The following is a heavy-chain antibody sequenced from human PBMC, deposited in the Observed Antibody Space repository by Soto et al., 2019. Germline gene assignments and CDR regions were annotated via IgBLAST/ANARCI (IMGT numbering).Heavy chain of an antibody. CDR1: GFTFSSYA. D-gene: IGHD3-22*01. CDR2: ISGSGSTI. V-gene: IGHV3-23*01. CDR3: AKVFYYYDSSGYYYFDY. J-gene: IGHJ4*02. Sequence: GGSLRLSCAASGFTFSSYALSWVRQGPGKGLEWVSSISGSGSTIYYADSVKGRFTISRDNSKNTLYLQMSSLRAEDTAVYYCAKVFYYYDSSGYYYFDYWGQGTLVTVSS.